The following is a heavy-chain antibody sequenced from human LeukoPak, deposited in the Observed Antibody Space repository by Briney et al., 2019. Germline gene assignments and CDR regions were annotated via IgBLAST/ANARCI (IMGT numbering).Heavy chain of an antibody. J-gene: IGHJ4*02. CDR2: INPRVGST. CDR3: ARDRGSGWAAAGTLELDY. CDR1: GYTFTNYY. V-gene: IGHV1-46*01. Sequence: SVKVSCKASGYTFTNYYMHWVRQAPGQGLEWMGIINPRVGSTTYAQKFQGRVTITADESTSTAYMELSSLRSEDTAVYYCARDRGSGWAAAGTLELDYWGQGTLVTVSS. D-gene: IGHD6-13*01.